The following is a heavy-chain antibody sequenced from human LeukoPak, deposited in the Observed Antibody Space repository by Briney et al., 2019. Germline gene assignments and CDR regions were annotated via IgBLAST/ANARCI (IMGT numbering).Heavy chain of an antibody. CDR2: IYASGST. CDR3: ARERTIVVVPAAIRPGNNWFDP. J-gene: IGHJ5*02. V-gene: IGHV4-4*07. CDR1: GGSISSYY. Sequence: SETLSLTCTVSGGSISSYYWTWIRQPAGKGLEWIGRIYASGSTNYNPSLKSRVTMSVDTSKNQFSLKLSSVTAADTAVYYCARERTIVVVPAAIRPGNNWFDPWGQGTLVTVSS. D-gene: IGHD2-2*01.